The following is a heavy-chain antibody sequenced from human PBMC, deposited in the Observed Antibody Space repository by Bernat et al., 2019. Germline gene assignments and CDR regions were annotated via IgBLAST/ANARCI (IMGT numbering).Heavy chain of an antibody. CDR1: GGSISSSSYY. D-gene: IGHD3-22*01. V-gene: IGHV4-39*01. CDR3: ARSYDSSGCYYVDFGY. J-gene: IGHJ4*02. CDR2: IYYSGST. Sequence: QLQLQESGPGLVKPSETLSLTCTVSGGSISSSSYYWGWIRQPPGKGLEWIGSIYYSGSTYYNPSLKSRVTISVDTSKNQFSLKLSSVTAADTAVYYCARSYDSSGCYYVDFGYWGQGTLVTVSS.